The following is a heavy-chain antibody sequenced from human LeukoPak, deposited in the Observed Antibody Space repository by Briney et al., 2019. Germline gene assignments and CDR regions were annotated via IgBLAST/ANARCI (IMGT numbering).Heavy chain of an antibody. Sequence: SETLSLTCSVSGGSTSDYYWNWIRQPAGQGLEWLGRIYYTGNTAYNPSLESRLTMSLDTAKNQFSLKVTSVTAADTAVYYCARGGALFTYFDSWGQGTLVTVSS. J-gene: IGHJ4*02. D-gene: IGHD3-10*02. CDR2: IYYTGNT. V-gene: IGHV4-4*07. CDR3: ARGGALFTYFDS. CDR1: GGSTSDYY.